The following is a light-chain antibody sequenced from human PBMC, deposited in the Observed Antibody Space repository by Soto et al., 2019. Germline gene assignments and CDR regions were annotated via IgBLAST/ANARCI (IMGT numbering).Light chain of an antibody. CDR2: DAS. V-gene: IGKV3-11*01. CDR3: QQYNNWPIT. Sequence: EIVLTQSPATLSLSPGERATLSCRASQSVSSYLAWYQQKPGQAPRLLIYDASSRATGIPDRFSGGGSGTDFSLTISRLEPEDSAVYYCQQYNNWPITFGQGTRLEIK. J-gene: IGKJ5*01. CDR1: QSVSSY.